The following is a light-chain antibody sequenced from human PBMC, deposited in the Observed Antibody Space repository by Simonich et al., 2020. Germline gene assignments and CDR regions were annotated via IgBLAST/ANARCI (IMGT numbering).Light chain of an antibody. Sequence: EIVMTQSPATLSVSPGERATLSCRASQCVSSNLAWYQHKPGQAPRLLIYGASTRATGIPASVRVSGSGTEFTLTISSMQSEDFAVYYCQQYNNWWTFGQGTKVEIK. J-gene: IGKJ1*01. CDR2: GAS. V-gene: IGKV3-15*01. CDR3: QQYNNWWT. CDR1: QCVSSN.